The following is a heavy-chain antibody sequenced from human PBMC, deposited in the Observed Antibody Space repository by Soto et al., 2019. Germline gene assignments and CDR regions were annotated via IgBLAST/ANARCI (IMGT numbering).Heavy chain of an antibody. CDR3: ARGKHQLLSYYYGMDG. CDR2: IYYSGST. V-gene: IGHV4-30-4*01. Sequence: PSLTCTVSGGSISSGDYYWSWIRQPPGKGLEWIGYIYYSGSTYYNPSLKSRVTISVDTSKNQFSLKLSSVTAADTAVYYCARGKHQLLSYYYGMDGWGQGTTVTGS. D-gene: IGHD2-2*01. J-gene: IGHJ6*02. CDR1: GGSISSGDYY.